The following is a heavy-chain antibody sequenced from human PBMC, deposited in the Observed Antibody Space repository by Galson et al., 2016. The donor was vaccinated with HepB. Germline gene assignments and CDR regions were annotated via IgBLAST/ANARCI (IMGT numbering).Heavy chain of an antibody. CDR1: GSSFTNYW. Sequence: QSGAEVKKPGESLKISCQGSGSSFTNYWIDWVRQMPGKGLEWMGIISPGDSDIRYSSSFQGQVTISVDKSTATAYLQWNSLKASDTAMYYCARRATSGCTYDFWGQGTLITVSS. V-gene: IGHV5-51*01. J-gene: IGHJ4*02. D-gene: IGHD6-19*01. CDR2: ISPGDSDI. CDR3: ARRATSGCTYDF.